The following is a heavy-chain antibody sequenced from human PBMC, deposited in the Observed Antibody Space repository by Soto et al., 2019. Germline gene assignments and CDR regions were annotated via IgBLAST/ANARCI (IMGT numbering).Heavy chain of an antibody. V-gene: IGHV4-30-4*01. Sequence: SETQSLTSRVSGGYIGSGTSYLSWIRKTPGEGLEGIGYIYYSGSTYYNPSLKSRVTISVDTSKNQFSLKLSSVTAADTAVYYCARDYSGYEGWYGMDVWGQGTTVTVS. J-gene: IGHJ6*02. CDR2: IYYSGST. CDR1: GGYIGSGTSY. CDR3: ARDYSGYEGWYGMDV. D-gene: IGHD5-12*01.